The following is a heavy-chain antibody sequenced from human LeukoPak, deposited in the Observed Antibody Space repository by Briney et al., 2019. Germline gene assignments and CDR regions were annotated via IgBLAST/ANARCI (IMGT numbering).Heavy chain of an antibody. J-gene: IGHJ4*02. V-gene: IGHV3-30*18. D-gene: IGHD6-13*01. CDR3: AKDLRGGSSWGFDY. CDR2: ISYDGSNK. Sequence: GGSLRLSCAASGFTFSSYGMHWVRQAPGKGLEWVAVISYDGSNKYYADSVKGRFTVSRDNSKNTLYLQMNSLRAEDTAVYYCAKDLRGGSSWGFDYWGQGTLVTVSS. CDR1: GFTFSSYG.